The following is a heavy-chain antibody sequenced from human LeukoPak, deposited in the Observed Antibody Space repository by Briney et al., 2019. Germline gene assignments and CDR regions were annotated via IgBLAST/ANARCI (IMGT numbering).Heavy chain of an antibody. CDR3: ARDLSPMVRGVFSVGAFDI. V-gene: IGHV3-21*01. D-gene: IGHD3-10*01. Sequence: GGSLRLSCAATGFSFSIYWMSWVRQAPGKGLEWVSSISSSSSYIYYADSVKGRFTISRDNAKNSLYLQMNSLRAEDTAVYYCARDLSPMVRGVFSVGAFDIWGQGTMVTVSS. CDR2: ISSSSSYI. J-gene: IGHJ3*02. CDR1: GFSFSIYW.